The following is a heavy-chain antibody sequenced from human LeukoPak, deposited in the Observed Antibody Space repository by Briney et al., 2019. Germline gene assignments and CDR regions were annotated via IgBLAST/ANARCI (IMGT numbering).Heavy chain of an antibody. Sequence: SETLSLTCTVSGGSISSYYWSWIRQPAGKGLEWIGSIYHSGSTYYNPSLKSRVTISVDTSKNQFSLKVRSVTAADTAVYYRAREDWVFDYWGQGILVTVSS. D-gene: IGHD3/OR15-3a*01. CDR2: IYHSGST. CDR1: GGSISSYY. CDR3: AREDWVFDY. V-gene: IGHV4-4*07. J-gene: IGHJ4*02.